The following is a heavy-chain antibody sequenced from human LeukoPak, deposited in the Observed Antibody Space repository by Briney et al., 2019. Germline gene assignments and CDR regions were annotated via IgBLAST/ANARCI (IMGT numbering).Heavy chain of an antibody. CDR2: IIPIFGTA. J-gene: IGHJ4*02. Sequence: SVKVSCKASGGTFSSYAISWVRQAPGQGLEWMGGIIPIFGTANYAQKFQGRVTITADESTSTAYMKPSSLRSEDTAVYYCAREAPDSSGYYYGVYWGQGTLVTVSS. CDR3: AREAPDSSGYYYGVY. D-gene: IGHD3-22*01. V-gene: IGHV1-69*01. CDR1: GGTFSSYA.